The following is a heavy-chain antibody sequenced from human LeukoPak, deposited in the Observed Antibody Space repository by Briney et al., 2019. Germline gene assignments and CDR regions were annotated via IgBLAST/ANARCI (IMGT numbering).Heavy chain of an antibody. CDR2: LLVSGVAT. D-gene: IGHD3-22*01. CDR3: AKDRPNYYGSNGHYYKLNGDC. CDR1: GFTFSSYA. V-gene: IGHV3-23*01. Sequence: PGGSLRLSCAASGFTFSSYAMSWVRQAPGKGLEGVSPLLVSGVATYYADSVKGRFTISRDNSDNTLYLQMNSLRAEDTAVYYCAKDRPNYYGSNGHYYKLNGDCWGQGTLVTVSS. J-gene: IGHJ4*02.